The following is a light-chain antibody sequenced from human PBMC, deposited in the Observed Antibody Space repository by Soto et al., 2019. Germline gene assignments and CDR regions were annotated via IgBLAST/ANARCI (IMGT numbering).Light chain of an antibody. V-gene: IGKV3-20*01. CDR2: SAS. CDR1: QSVSNNY. J-gene: IGKJ1*01. CDR3: QKYESSGA. Sequence: EIVLTQSPGSRSLSRWERSTVSCRASQSVSNNYLAWYQQKPGQAPRLLIYSASNRATGIPDRFSGSGSGTAFSVAISGMEHADFAVYYCQKYESSGACGPGT.